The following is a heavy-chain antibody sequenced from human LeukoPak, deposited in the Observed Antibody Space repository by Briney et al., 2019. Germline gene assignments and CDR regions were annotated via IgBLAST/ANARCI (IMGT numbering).Heavy chain of an antibody. Sequence: SETLSLTCAVYGGSFSGYYWRWIRQPPGKGLEWIGEINHSGSTNYNPSLKSRVTISVDTSKNQFSLKLSSVTAADTAVYYCARATTVVTHVFDYWGQGTLVTVSS. V-gene: IGHV4-34*01. J-gene: IGHJ4*02. CDR1: GGSFSGYY. D-gene: IGHD4-23*01. CDR3: ARATTVVTHVFDY. CDR2: INHSGST.